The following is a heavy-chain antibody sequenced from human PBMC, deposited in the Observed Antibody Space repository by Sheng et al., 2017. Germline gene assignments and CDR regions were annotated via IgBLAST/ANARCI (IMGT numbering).Heavy chain of an antibody. Sequence: VQLVESGGGLVQPGGSLRLSCAASGFTFSSYAMSWVRQAPGKGLEWVAVLSYNGNDKYYADSVKGRFTISRDNSKNTLYVQMDSLTIDDAAVYYCVRGPWYGSEREGYWGQGTLVTVSS. CDR1: GFTFSSYA. CDR2: LSYNGNDK. V-gene: IGHV3-30*03. J-gene: IGHJ4*02. D-gene: IGHD3-10*01. CDR3: VRGPWYGSEREGY.